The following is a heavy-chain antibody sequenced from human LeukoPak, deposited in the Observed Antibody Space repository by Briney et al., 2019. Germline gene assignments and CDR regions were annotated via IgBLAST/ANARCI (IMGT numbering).Heavy chain of an antibody. CDR3: ARESAFGGSYYFDY. CDR1: GGSISSYY. CDR2: IYYSGST. D-gene: IGHD4-23*01. V-gene: IGHV4-59*01. Sequence: PSETLSLTCTVSGGSISSYYWSWIRQPPGKGLEWIGYIYYSGSTNYNPSLKSRVTTSVDTSKNQFSLKLSSVTAADTAVYYCARESAFGGSYYFDYWGQGTLVTVSS. J-gene: IGHJ4*02.